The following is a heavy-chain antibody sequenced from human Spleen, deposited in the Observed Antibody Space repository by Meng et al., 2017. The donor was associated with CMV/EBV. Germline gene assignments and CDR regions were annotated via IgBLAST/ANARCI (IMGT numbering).Heavy chain of an antibody. CDR3: ARVVAVAGAWGYYDAMDV. D-gene: IGHD6-19*01. Sequence: GGSLRLSCAACGFTFSTYDVHWVRQPTGKGLEWVSPIGTAGDTYYPGSVKGQFTISRENAKNSLYLQMSSLRAEDTGVYYCARVVAVAGAWGYYDAMDVWGQGTTVTVSS. CDR2: IGTAGDT. V-gene: IGHV3-13*03. CDR1: GFTFSTYD. J-gene: IGHJ6*02.